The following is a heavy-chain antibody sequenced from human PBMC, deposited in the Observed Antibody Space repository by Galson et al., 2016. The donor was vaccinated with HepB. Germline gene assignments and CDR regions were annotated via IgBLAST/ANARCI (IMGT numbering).Heavy chain of an antibody. CDR1: GGSISYYY. CDR3: ARGGSGWPFDF. D-gene: IGHD6-19*01. V-gene: IGHV4-59*01. CDR2: IYYTGNT. Sequence: ETLSLTCSVSGGSISYYYWSWIRQPPGKGLEWIGYIYYTGNTNYNASLKSRVTISLDMANHQYSLNLTSGTVADTAVYYCARGGSGWPFDFWGQGALVTFSS. J-gene: IGHJ4*02.